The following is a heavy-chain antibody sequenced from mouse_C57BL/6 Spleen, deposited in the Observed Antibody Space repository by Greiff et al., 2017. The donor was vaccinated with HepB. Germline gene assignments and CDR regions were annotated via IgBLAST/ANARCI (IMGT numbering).Heavy chain of an antibody. CDR3: ERSYGDDTWFAY. CDR2: ISYSGST. CDR1: GYSITSGYD. D-gene: IGHD2-2*01. Sequence: EVQLQQSGPGMVKPSQSLSLTCTVTGYSITSGYDWHWIRHFPGNKLEWMGYISYSGSTNYNPSLKSRISITHDTSKNHFFLKLNSVTTEDTATYNCERSYGDDTWFAYWGQGTLVTVS. J-gene: IGHJ3*01. V-gene: IGHV3-1*01.